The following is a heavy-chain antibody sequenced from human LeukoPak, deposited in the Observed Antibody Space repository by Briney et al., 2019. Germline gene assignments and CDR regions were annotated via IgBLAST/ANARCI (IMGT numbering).Heavy chain of an antibody. V-gene: IGHV3-21*01. J-gene: IGHJ4*02. CDR1: GFTFSTYS. Sequence: PGGSLRLSCAASGFTFSTYSMNWVRQAPGKGLEWVSSISSSSSYIYYADSVKGRFTISRDNAKNSLYLQMNNLRAEDTAVYYCARDIYCSGGSCLNWGQGTLVTVSS. CDR3: ARDIYCSGGSCLN. D-gene: IGHD2-15*01. CDR2: ISSSSSYI.